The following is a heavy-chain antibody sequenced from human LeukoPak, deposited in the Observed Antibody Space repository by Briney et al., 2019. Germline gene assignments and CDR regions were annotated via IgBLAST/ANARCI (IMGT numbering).Heavy chain of an antibody. CDR3: ARFLIGGGSPHYFDY. D-gene: IGHD2-15*01. CDR1: GYTFTSYG. CDR2: ISAYNGNT. J-gene: IGHJ4*02. Sequence: ASVKVSCKASGYTFTSYGINWVRQAPGQGLEWMGWISAYNGNTNYAQKFQGRVIMTTDTLTSTAYMELMSLRSDDTAVYYCARFLIGGGSPHYFDYCGQGTLVTVSS. V-gene: IGHV1-18*01.